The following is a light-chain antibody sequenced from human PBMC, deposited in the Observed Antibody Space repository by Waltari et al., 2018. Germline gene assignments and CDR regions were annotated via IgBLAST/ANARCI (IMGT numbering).Light chain of an antibody. J-gene: IGLJ3*02. V-gene: IGLV2-14*01. Sequence: QSALTQPASVSGSPGQSITISCTGTSSDVGFYRFVSWFQQHPGKAPQVMIYKVNNRPSGVSNRFSGSKSANTASLTISGLQAEDEADYYCSSYTRRSYWVFGGGTQLTVL. CDR2: KVN. CDR1: SSDVGFYRF. CDR3: SSYTRRSYWV.